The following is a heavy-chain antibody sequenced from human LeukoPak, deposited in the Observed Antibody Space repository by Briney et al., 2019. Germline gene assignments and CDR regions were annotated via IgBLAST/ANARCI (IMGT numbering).Heavy chain of an antibody. CDR2: IYPGDSGT. J-gene: IGHJ3*02. V-gene: IGHV5-51*01. D-gene: IGHD2-2*02. CDR3: ARLSGYCSSTSCYTPDAFDI. Sequence: GESLKISCKGSGYSFTNYWIGWVRQMPGKGLEWMGIIYPGDSGTRYSPSFQGQVTISADKSISTAYLQWSSLKASDTAMYYCARLSGYCSSTSCYTPDAFDIWGQGTMVTASS. CDR1: GYSFTNYW.